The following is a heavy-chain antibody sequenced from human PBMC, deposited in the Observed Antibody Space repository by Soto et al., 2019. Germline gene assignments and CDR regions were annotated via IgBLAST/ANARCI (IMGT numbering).Heavy chain of an antibody. V-gene: IGHV1-24*01. Sequence: VASVKVSCKVSGYTLTELSMHWVRQAPGKGLEWMGGFDPEDGETIYAQKFQGRVTMTEDTSTDTAYMELSSLRSEDTAVYYCATDLPSFGSIFGVAKHYWGQGTLVTVSS. CDR3: ATDLPSFGSIFGVAKHY. J-gene: IGHJ4*02. CDR1: GYTLTELS. D-gene: IGHD3-3*01. CDR2: FDPEDGET.